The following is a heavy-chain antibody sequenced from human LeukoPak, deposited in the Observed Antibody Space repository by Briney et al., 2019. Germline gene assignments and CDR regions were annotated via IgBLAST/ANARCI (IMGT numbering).Heavy chain of an antibody. Sequence: SETLSLTCTVSGGSMSSYYWIWIRQPPGKGLEWIGYIYYSGTTSYNPSLKSRVTISVDTSKNQFSLKLNSVTAADTAVYYCARVGLDWGSIDYWGQGTLVTVSS. CDR3: ARVGLDWGSIDY. CDR2: IYYSGTT. J-gene: IGHJ4*02. V-gene: IGHV4-59*12. D-gene: IGHD3/OR15-3a*01. CDR1: GGSMSSYY.